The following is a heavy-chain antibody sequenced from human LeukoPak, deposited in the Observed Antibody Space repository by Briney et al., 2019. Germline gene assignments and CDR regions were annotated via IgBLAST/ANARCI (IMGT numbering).Heavy chain of an antibody. CDR1: GGSFSGYY. Sequence: SETLSLTCAVYGGSFSGYYWSWIRQPPGKGLEWIGYIYYSGSTNYNPSLKSRVTISVDTSKNQFSLKLSSVTAADTAVYYCARDPPGELDAFDIWGQGTMVTVSS. CDR3: ARDPPGELDAFDI. V-gene: IGHV4-59*01. J-gene: IGHJ3*02. CDR2: IYYSGST. D-gene: IGHD1-26*01.